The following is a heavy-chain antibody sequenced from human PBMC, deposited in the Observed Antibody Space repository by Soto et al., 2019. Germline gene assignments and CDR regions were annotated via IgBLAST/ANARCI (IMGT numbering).Heavy chain of an antibody. Sequence: PGGSLRLSCAASGFTFSSYVMHWVRQAPGKGLEWVAVISYHGSNKYYADSVKGRFTISRDNYKNTLYRQMNSLRAEDTAVYYCAKSGAAAGHYWGQGTLVNVSS. D-gene: IGHD6-13*01. CDR2: ISYHGSNK. CDR1: GFTFSSYV. V-gene: IGHV3-30*18. J-gene: IGHJ4*02. CDR3: AKSGAAAGHY.